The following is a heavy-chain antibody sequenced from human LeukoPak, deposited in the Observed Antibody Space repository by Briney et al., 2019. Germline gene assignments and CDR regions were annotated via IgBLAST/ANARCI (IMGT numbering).Heavy chain of an antibody. CDR1: GGSISSGGYS. J-gene: IGHJ4*02. CDR3: ARSGGAFSFDY. V-gene: IGHV4-30-2*01. Sequence: PSETLSLTCAVSGGSISSGGYSWSWIRQPPGKGLEWIGYIYHSGSTYYNPSLKSRVTISVDTSKNQFSLKLSSATAADTAVYYCARSGGAFSFDYWGQGTLVTVSS. CDR2: IYHSGST. D-gene: IGHD3-10*01.